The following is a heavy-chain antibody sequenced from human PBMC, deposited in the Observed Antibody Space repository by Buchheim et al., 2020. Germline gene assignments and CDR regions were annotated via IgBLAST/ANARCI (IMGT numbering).Heavy chain of an antibody. CDR2: IYSGGST. Sequence: EVQLVESGGGLIQPGGSLRLSCAASGFTVSSNYMSWVRQAPGKGLEWVSVIYSGGSTYYADSVKGRFTILRGNSKNTLLLQMNSLRAEDTAVYYCARDGVDCSGGSCYGYGMDVWGQGTT. D-gene: IGHD2-15*01. CDR3: ARDGVDCSGGSCYGYGMDV. J-gene: IGHJ6*02. V-gene: IGHV3-53*01. CDR1: GFTVSSNY.